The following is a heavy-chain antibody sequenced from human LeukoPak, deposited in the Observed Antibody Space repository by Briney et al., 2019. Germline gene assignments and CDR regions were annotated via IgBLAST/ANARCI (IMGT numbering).Heavy chain of an antibody. D-gene: IGHD3-9*01. V-gene: IGHV1-2*02. J-gene: IGHJ4*02. CDR3: ARDDRGYYDILTGYYRPHYFDY. CDR1: GYTFTRYG. Sequence: ASVKVSCKASGYTFTRYGISWVRQAPGQGLEWMGWINPNSGGTNYAQKFQGRVTMTRDTSISTAYMELSRLRSDDTAVYYCARDDRGYYDILTGYYRPHYFDYWGQGTLVTVSS. CDR2: INPNSGGT.